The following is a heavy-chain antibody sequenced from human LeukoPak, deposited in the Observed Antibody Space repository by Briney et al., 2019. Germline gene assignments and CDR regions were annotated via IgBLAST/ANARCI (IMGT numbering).Heavy chain of an antibody. Sequence: GGSLRLSCAASGFTFGSYGMHWVRQAPGKGLEWVAFTQYDGSYKHYADSVKGRFTVSRDNSKNTLYLQMNSLRAEDTAVYYCAKYRSYYGSGIDYWGQGTLVTVSS. CDR1: GFTFGSYG. J-gene: IGHJ4*02. V-gene: IGHV3-30*02. D-gene: IGHD3-10*01. CDR3: AKYRSYYGSGIDY. CDR2: TQYDGSYK.